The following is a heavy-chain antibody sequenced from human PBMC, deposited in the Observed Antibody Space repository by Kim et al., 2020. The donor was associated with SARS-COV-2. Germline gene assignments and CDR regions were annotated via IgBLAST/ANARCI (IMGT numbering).Heavy chain of an antibody. CDR1: GFSVSSFV. Sequence: GGSLRLSCAASGFSVSSFVMHWVRQAPGKGLEWVALLWPDGSAQHYADSVKGQFTISRDISKNTLYLQMNSLRGDDTAVYYCAREGFCSGALCDIDSWGQGTLVTVSS. D-gene: IGHD2-15*01. CDR2: LWPDGSAQ. J-gene: IGHJ5*01. V-gene: IGHV3-33*01. CDR3: AREGFCSGALCDIDS.